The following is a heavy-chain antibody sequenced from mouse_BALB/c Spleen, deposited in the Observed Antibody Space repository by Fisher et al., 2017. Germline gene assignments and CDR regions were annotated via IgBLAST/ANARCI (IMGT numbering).Heavy chain of an antibody. V-gene: IGHV1-15*01. Sequence: KFKGKATLTADKSSSTAYMELSSLTSEDSAVYYCTRGNYGHYYAMDYWGQGTSVTVSS. D-gene: IGHD2-1*01. J-gene: IGHJ4*01. CDR3: TRGNYGHYYAMDY.